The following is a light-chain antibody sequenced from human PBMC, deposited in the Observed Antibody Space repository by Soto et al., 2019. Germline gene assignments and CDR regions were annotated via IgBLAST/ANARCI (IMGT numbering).Light chain of an antibody. V-gene: IGLV2-14*01. Sequence: QSALTQPASVSGSPGQSITISCTGTSSDVGHYNYVSWYQQHPGKAPKLLIYEVTTRPSGVSNRFSGSKSGSTASLTISGLQAEDEADYFCLSYTTSSTLVFGGGTKVTVL. J-gene: IGLJ3*02. CDR3: LSYTTSSTLV. CDR1: SSDVGHYNY. CDR2: EVT.